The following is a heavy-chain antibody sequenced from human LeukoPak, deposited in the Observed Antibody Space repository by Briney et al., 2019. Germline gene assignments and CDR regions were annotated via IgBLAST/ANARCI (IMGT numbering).Heavy chain of an antibody. CDR2: IYNSGST. CDR3: ARARGYCSRTSCYYFDY. CDR1: GGSFSSYY. J-gene: IGHJ4*02. V-gene: IGHV4-59*01. D-gene: IGHD2-2*01. Sequence: SETLSLTCTVSGGSFSSYYWNWIRQPPGKRLEWIGFIYNSGSTNYNPSLKSRVTISVDTSKNQFSLKLSSVTAADTAVYYCARARGYCSRTSCYYFDYWGQGTLVTVSS.